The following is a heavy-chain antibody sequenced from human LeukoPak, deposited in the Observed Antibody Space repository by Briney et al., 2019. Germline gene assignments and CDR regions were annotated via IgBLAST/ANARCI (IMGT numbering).Heavy chain of an antibody. CDR2: ISYDGSNK. V-gene: IGHV3-30*04. Sequence: GGSLRLSCAASGFTFSSYAMHWVRQAPGKGLEWVAVISYDGSNKYYADSVKGRFTISRDNSKNTLYLQMNSLRAEDTAVYYCARDEWWGYSYGTIADYWGQGTLVTVSS. D-gene: IGHD5-18*01. CDR3: ARDEWWGYSYGTIADY. CDR1: GFTFSSYA. J-gene: IGHJ4*02.